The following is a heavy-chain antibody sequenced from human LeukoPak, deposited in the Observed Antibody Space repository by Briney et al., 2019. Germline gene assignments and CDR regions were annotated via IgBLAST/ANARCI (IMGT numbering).Heavy chain of an antibody. CDR3: AKGFGKAAADVFGGYTMDV. Sequence: GVSLRLSCVASGFTVNSNYMSWVRQAPGKGLEWVSLIYTGGSTYYADSLRGRFTISRDNSKNTLYLQMNSLRPEDTAIYYCAKGFGKAAADVFGGYTMDVWGQGTTVTVSS. V-gene: IGHV3-66*02. CDR2: IYTGGST. D-gene: IGHD6-13*01. CDR1: GFTVNSNY. J-gene: IGHJ6*02.